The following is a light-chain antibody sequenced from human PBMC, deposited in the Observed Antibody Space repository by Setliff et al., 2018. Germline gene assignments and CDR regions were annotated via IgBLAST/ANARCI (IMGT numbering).Light chain of an antibody. V-gene: IGLV2-14*03. CDR3: LSYTSETTHAV. CDR2: EVT. J-gene: IGLJ2*01. CDR1: NSDVGGYNY. Sequence: QSALAQPAAVSGSPGQSITISCAGTNSDVGGYNYVSWYQQHPNKAPKLMIYEVTKRPSGVSDRFSGSKSGNTASLTISGLQAEDEADYYCLSYTSETTHAVFAGGTKVTVL.